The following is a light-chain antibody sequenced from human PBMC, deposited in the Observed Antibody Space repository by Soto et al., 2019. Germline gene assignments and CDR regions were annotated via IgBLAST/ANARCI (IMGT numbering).Light chain of an antibody. J-gene: IGKJ5*01. CDR2: GAS. CDR1: QSVSSN. V-gene: IGKV3-15*01. Sequence: EIVMTQSPATLSVSPGERATLSCRASQSVSSNLAWYQQKPGQAPRLLIYGASTRATGIPARFSGSGSGTEFPLTISRLQAGKFSVYYLQQYNNWPPVTFGQGTRLEIK. CDR3: QQYNNWPPVT.